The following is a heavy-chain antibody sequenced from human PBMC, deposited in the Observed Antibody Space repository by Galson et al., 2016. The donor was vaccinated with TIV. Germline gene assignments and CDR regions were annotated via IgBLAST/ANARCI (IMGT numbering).Heavy chain of an antibody. CDR1: GVTVSSYY. J-gene: IGHJ6*02. Sequence: SLRLSCAASGVTVSSYYMSWVRQAPGKGLERVSVIYSGGSTYYADSVKGRFSISRDNSKNTLYLQMNSLRAEDTAVYYCAGDYSGYDSGYFYYGMDVWGQGTTVTVSS. CDR2: IYSGGST. CDR3: AGDYSGYDSGYFYYGMDV. V-gene: IGHV3-53*01. D-gene: IGHD5-12*01.